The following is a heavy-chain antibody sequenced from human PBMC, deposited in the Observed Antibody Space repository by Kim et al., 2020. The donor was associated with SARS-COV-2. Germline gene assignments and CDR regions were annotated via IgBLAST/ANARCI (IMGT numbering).Heavy chain of an antibody. Sequence: GGSLRLSCAASGFTFSRHIMHWVRQAPGKGLEWVAVIWYDGSNKYYADSVKGRFTISSDNSNNTVYLQMSGLRAEDTAVYFCARGGLWPHSNYFDPWGQGTLVTVSS. V-gene: IGHV3-33*01. D-gene: IGHD4-4*01. J-gene: IGHJ5*02. CDR2: IWYDGSNK. CDR3: ARGGLWPHSNYFDP. CDR1: GFTFSRHI.